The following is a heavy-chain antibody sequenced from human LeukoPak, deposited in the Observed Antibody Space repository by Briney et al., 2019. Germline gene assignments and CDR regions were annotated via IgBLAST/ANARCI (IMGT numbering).Heavy chain of an antibody. CDR3: ARERASYGDSSTLIDY. J-gene: IGHJ4*02. Sequence: SETLSLTCAVYGGSFGGYYWSWIRQPPGKGLEWIGEINHSGSTNYNPSLKSRVTISVDTSKNQFSLKLSSVTAADTAVYYCARERASYGDSSTLIDYWGQGTLVTVSS. D-gene: IGHD4-17*01. CDR1: GGSFGGYY. CDR2: INHSGST. V-gene: IGHV4-34*01.